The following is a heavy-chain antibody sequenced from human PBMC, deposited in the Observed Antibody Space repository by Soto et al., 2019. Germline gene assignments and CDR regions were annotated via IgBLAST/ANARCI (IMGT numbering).Heavy chain of an antibody. CDR1: GGSISSGGYY. D-gene: IGHD3-9*01. V-gene: IGHV4-31*03. J-gene: IGHJ6*02. CDR3: ARDRALRYFDWPSGYYYYGMDV. Sequence: QVQLQESGPGLVKPSQTLSLTCTVSGGSISSGGYYWSWIRQHPGKGLEWIGYIYYSGSTYYNPSLKSRVNISVDTSKNQFSLKLSSVTAADTAVYYCARDRALRYFDWPSGYYYYGMDVWGQGTTVTVSS. CDR2: IYYSGST.